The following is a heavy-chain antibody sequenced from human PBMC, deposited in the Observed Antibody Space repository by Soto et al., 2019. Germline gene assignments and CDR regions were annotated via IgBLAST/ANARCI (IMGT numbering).Heavy chain of an antibody. J-gene: IGHJ6*02. CDR3: ARALFPDVDIYAMDV. D-gene: IGHD5-12*01. V-gene: IGHV3-33*01. CDR1: GFTFRDHA. Sequence: QVQLVESGGGVVQPGRSLTLSCAASGFTFRDHAMHWVRQAPGKGREWLAIIWNDGSNKFYAGSVQGRFTISRDNSKNTVYLQMNTLSAEDTAVYYCARALFPDVDIYAMDVWGQGTTVTVSS. CDR2: IWNDGSNK.